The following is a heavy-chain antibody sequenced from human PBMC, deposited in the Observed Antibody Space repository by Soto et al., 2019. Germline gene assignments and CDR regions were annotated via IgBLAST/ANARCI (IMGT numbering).Heavy chain of an antibody. D-gene: IGHD6-6*01. Sequence: ASVKVSCKASGYTFTSYYVHWVRQAPGQGLEWMGIINPSGGSTSYAQKFQGRVTMTRDTSTSTVYMELSSLRSEDTAVYYCARVRSIAARPMRPIFDYWGQGTLVTVSS. CDR2: INPSGGST. CDR3: ARVRSIAARPMRPIFDY. J-gene: IGHJ4*02. V-gene: IGHV1-46*01. CDR1: GYTFTSYY.